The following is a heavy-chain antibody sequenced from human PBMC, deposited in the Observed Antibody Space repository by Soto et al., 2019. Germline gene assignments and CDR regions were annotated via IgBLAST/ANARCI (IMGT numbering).Heavy chain of an antibody. V-gene: IGHV1-69*13. CDR3: AIVYGDYEYYFDY. CDR2: IIPIFGTA. CDR1: GGTFSSYA. D-gene: IGHD4-17*01. J-gene: IGHJ4*02. Sequence: WASVKVSCKASGGTFSSYAISWVRQAPGQGLEWMGGIIPIFGTANYAQKFQGRVTITADESTSTAYMELSSLRSEDTAVYYCAIVYGDYEYYFDYWGQGTLVTVSS.